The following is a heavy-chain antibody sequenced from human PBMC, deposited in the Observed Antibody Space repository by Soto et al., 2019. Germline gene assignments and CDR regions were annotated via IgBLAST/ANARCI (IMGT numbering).Heavy chain of an antibody. J-gene: IGHJ6*02. Sequence: EVQLVESGGGPVKSGQSLRLSCVASGFTLSNYRMTLVRQGPGKGLEWVSSINSRADYTHYTESVKGRFTISRDNAKNSVFLQMNSLRAEDAAVYYCGREKEDEGSSSLRVYYGVDVWGQGTTVIVSS. CDR2: INSRADYT. V-gene: IGHV3-21*06. CDR1: GFTLSNYR. D-gene: IGHD6-6*01. CDR3: GREKEDEGSSSLRVYYGVDV.